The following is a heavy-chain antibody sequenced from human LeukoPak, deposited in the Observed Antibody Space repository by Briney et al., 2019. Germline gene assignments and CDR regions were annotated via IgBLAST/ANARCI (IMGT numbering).Heavy chain of an antibody. V-gene: IGHV1-8*01. CDR1: GYTFTNYD. CDR2: MNPNSGYT. J-gene: IGHJ4*02. CDR3: ARGPDHYYDISGYCDD. Sequence: ASVKVSCKASGYTFTNYDINWVRQATGQGLEWMGWMNPNSGYTGYAQKFQGRVTMTRNTSISTAYMGLSSLRSEDTAVYYCARGPDHYYDISGYCDDWGQGTLVTVSS. D-gene: IGHD3-22*01.